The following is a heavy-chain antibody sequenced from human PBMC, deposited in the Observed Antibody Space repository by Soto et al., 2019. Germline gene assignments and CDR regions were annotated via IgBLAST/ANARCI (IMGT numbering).Heavy chain of an antibody. CDR1: GYTLTELS. CDR3: ATVYGYCTNGVCYYNWFDP. D-gene: IGHD2-8*01. V-gene: IGHV1-24*01. Sequence: ASVKVSCKVSGYTLTELSMHWVRQAPGKGLEWMGGFDPEDGETIYAQKFQGRVTMTEDTSTDTAYMELSSLRSEDTAVYYCATVYGYCTNGVCYYNWFDPWGQGTLVTVSS. J-gene: IGHJ5*02. CDR2: FDPEDGET.